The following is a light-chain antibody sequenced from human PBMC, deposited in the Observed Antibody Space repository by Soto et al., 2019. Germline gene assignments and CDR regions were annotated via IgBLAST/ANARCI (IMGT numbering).Light chain of an antibody. J-gene: IGKJ4*01. V-gene: IGKV1-16*01. CDR2: DAT. CDR3: QQYERYNPS. CDR1: QNINSY. Sequence: DIQMTQSPSSLSASVGDRVTIICRASQNINSYLAWFQQKPGKAPKSLIYDATSLQSGVPSRFSGSGSGTDFSLAISSQQPEDAATYYCQQYERYNPSFGGGTKLEI.